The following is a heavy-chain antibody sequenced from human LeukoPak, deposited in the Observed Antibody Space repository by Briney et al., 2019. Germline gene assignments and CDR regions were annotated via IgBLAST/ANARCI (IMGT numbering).Heavy chain of an antibody. CDR3: ARGSIGTTVPLDY. CDR1: GFTFDDYG. J-gene: IGHJ4*02. CDR2: INWNGGST. Sequence: GGSLRLSCAASGFTFDDYGMSWDRQAPGKGLEWVSGINWNGGSTSYADSVKGRFTISRDNAKNSLYLQMNSLRAEDTALYHCARGSIGTTVPLDYWGQGTLVTVSS. D-gene: IGHD4-17*01. V-gene: IGHV3-20*01.